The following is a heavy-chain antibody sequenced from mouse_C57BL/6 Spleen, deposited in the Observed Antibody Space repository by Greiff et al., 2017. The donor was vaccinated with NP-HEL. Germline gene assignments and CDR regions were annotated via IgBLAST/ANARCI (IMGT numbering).Heavy chain of an antibody. V-gene: IGHV7-3*01. CDR1: GFTFTDYY. CDR3: AIFYSGDDGVYYAMDY. Sequence: EVKLVESGGGLVQPGGSLSLSCAASGFTFTDYYMSWVRQPPGKALEWLGFIRNKANGYTTEYSASVKGRFTISRDNSQSILYLQMNALRADDSATYYCAIFYSGDDGVYYAMDYWGQGTSVTVSS. J-gene: IGHJ4*01. D-gene: IGHD2-2*01. CDR2: IRNKANGYTT.